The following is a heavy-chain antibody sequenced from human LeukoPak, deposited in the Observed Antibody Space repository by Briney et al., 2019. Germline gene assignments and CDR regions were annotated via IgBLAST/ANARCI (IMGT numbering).Heavy chain of an antibody. Sequence: SLKVSCKASGGTFSSYAISWVRQAPGQGLEWMGRIIPIFVTANYAQKFQGRVTITADESTSTAYMELSSLRSEDTAVYFCARETAYDILTGFRAFDIWGQGTMVTVSS. J-gene: IGHJ3*02. D-gene: IGHD3-9*01. CDR3: ARETAYDILTGFRAFDI. CDR2: IIPIFVTA. V-gene: IGHV1-69*15. CDR1: GGTFSSYA.